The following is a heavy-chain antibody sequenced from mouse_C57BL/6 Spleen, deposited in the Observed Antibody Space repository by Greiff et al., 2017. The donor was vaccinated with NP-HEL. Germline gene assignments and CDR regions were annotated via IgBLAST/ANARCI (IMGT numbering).Heavy chain of an antibody. Sequence: VHVQQSGAELVKPGASVKLSCTASGFNIKDYYMHWVKQRTEQGLEWIGRIDPEDGETKYAPKFQGKATITADTSSNTAYLQLSSLTSEDTAVYYCARPYYGSSHYYAMDYWGQGTSVTVSS. CDR1: GFNIKDYY. J-gene: IGHJ4*01. CDR2: IDPEDGET. D-gene: IGHD1-1*01. V-gene: IGHV14-2*01. CDR3: ARPYYGSSHYYAMDY.